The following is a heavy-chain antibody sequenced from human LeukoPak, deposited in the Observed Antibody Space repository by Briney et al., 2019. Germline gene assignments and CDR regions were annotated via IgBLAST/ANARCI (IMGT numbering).Heavy chain of an antibody. CDR3: ASHEEGYSGYDSIFDY. J-gene: IGHJ4*02. CDR1: GFTVSSNY. Sequence: GGSLRLSCAASGFTVSSNYMSWVRQAPGKGLEWVSVIYSGGSTYYADSVKGRFTISRDNSKNTLYLQMNSLRAEVTAVYYCASHEEGYSGYDSIFDYWGQGTLVTVSS. D-gene: IGHD5-12*01. V-gene: IGHV3-53*01. CDR2: IYSGGST.